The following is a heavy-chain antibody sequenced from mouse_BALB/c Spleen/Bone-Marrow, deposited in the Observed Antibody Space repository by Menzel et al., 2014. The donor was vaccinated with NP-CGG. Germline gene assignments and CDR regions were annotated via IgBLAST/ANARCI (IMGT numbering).Heavy chain of an antibody. Sequence: EVKLEESGGGLVQPGGSLRLSCATSGFTFTDYYMSWVRQPPGKALEWLGFIRNKAKGYTSENSASVKGRFTISRDNSQSIRYLQMNTLRAEDSATYYCARDINYDIYWYFDVWGAGTTVTVSS. J-gene: IGHJ1*01. D-gene: IGHD2-4*01. CDR2: IRNKAKGYTS. V-gene: IGHV7-3*02. CDR1: GFTFTDYY. CDR3: ARDINYDIYWYFDV.